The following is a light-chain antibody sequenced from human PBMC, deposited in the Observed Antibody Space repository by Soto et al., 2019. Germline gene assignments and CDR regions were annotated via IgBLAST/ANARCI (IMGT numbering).Light chain of an antibody. CDR3: SSYTRTSTLYV. CDR2: YES. Sequence: SYELTQPPSVSVAPGNTARITCGGNNIGGYSVHWYQQKPGQAPVLVIYYESDRPSGIPERFSGSNSGNMATLTISRVEAGDEADYYCSSYTRTSTLYVFGTGTKVTVL. V-gene: IGLV3-21*01. J-gene: IGLJ1*01. CDR1: NIGGYS.